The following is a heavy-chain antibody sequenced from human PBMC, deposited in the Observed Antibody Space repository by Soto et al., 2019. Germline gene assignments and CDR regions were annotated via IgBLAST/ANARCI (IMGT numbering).Heavy chain of an antibody. D-gene: IGHD2-15*01. Sequence: QVQVQESDPGLVKPSETLSLTCTVSADSASSASYYWTWIRQPPGKGLEWIGNIYYTGSTNYNPSLKSRVTISVNRSKMQLSLKLSSVTAADTAVYYCARDHCVGGNCFSTYYGMDLWGQGTTVTVSS. CDR1: ADSASSASYY. V-gene: IGHV4-61*01. CDR2: IYYTGST. CDR3: ARDHCVGGNCFSTYYGMDL. J-gene: IGHJ6*02.